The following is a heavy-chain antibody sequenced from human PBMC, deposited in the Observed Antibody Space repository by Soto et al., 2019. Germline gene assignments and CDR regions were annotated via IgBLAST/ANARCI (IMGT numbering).Heavy chain of an antibody. D-gene: IGHD3-22*01. V-gene: IGHV1-69*13. CDR1: GGTFSSYA. Sequence: GASVKVSCKASGGTFSSYATSWVRQAPGQGLEWMGGIIPIFGTANYAQKFQGRVTITADESTSAAYMELSSLRSEDTAVYYCARSSGYYDSSGYHFDYWGQGTLVTVSS. J-gene: IGHJ4*02. CDR3: ARSSGYYDSSGYHFDY. CDR2: IIPIFGTA.